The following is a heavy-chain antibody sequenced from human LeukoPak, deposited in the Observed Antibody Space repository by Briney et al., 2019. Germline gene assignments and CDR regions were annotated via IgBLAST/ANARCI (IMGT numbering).Heavy chain of an antibody. CDR3: ARYGDYPGYFDY. V-gene: IGHV4-59*11. Sequence: SETLSLTCTVSGGSISSHYGSWIRQPPGKGLEWIGYIYYSGSTNYNPSLKSRVTISVDTSKNQFSLKLSSVTAADTAVYYCARYGDYPGYFDYWGQGTLVTVSS. J-gene: IGHJ4*02. CDR1: GGSISSHY. CDR2: IYYSGST. D-gene: IGHD4-17*01.